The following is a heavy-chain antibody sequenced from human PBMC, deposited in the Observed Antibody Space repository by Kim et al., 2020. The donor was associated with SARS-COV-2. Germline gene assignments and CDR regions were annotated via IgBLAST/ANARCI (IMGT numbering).Heavy chain of an antibody. CDR1: GFTFDDYA. D-gene: IGHD5-18*01. V-gene: IGHV3-9*01. Sequence: GGSLRLSCAASGFTFDDYAMHWVRQAPGKGLEWVSGISWNSGSIGYADSVKGRFTISRDNAKNSLYLQMNSLRAEDTALYYCAKDRSGRPRDTYYYYGMDVWGQGTTVTVSS. CDR3: AKDRSGRPRDTYYYYGMDV. J-gene: IGHJ6*02. CDR2: ISWNSGSI.